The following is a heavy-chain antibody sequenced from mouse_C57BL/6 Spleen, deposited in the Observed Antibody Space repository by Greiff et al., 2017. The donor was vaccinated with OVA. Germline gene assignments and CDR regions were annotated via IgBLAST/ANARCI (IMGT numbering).Heavy chain of an antibody. J-gene: IGHJ1*03. CDR3: ARGGTTMIINWYFDV. Sequence: EVQLQQSGPGMVKPSQSLSLTCTVTGYSITSGYDWHWIRHFPGNKLEWMGYISYSGSTNYNPSLKSRISITHDTSKNHFFLKLNSVTTEDTATYYCARGGTTMIINWYFDVWGTGTTVTVSS. V-gene: IGHV3-1*01. CDR2: ISYSGST. CDR1: GYSITSGYD. D-gene: IGHD2-4*01.